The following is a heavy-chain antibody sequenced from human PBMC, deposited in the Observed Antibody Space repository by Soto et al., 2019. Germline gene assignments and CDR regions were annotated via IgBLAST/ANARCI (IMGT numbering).Heavy chain of an antibody. D-gene: IGHD2-2*01. V-gene: IGHV3-43*01. CDR2: SSWDGGST. CDR3: AKDRAYQPLPGSPSGMDV. Sequence: EVQLVESGGVVVQPGGSLRLSCAASGFTFDDYTMHWVRQAPGKGLEWVSRSSWDGGSTYYADSVKGRSTISRDNSKNSLYLQMNSLRTEDAALYYCAKDRAYQPLPGSPSGMDVWGQGTTVTVSS. J-gene: IGHJ6*02. CDR1: GFTFDDYT.